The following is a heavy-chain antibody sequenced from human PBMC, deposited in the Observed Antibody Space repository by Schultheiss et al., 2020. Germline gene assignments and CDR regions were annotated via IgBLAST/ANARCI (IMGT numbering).Heavy chain of an antibody. V-gene: IGHV4-39*01. Sequence: SETLSLTCTVSGGSISSGSYYWSWIRQPAGKGLEWIGSIYYGGTTYYNPSLKSRVAISVDTSRTHLSLKLSSVTAADTAVYYCARHPHLTGVDYWGQGTLVTVSS. CDR1: GGSISSGSYY. D-gene: IGHD7-27*01. CDR3: ARHPHLTGVDY. CDR2: IYYGGTT. J-gene: IGHJ4*02.